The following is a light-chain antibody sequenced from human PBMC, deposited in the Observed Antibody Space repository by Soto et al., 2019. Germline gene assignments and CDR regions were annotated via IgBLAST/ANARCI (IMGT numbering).Light chain of an antibody. J-gene: IGLJ3*02. Sequence: QSALTQPPSVSGAPGQRVIISCSGSSSNIGAPFDVHWYQQVPGSAPKIVIYANDNRPSGVPGRFSGSKSGTSASLAITGLQAEDEADYFCQSYDNSLSGWVFGGGTKLTVL. CDR2: AND. CDR3: QSYDNSLSGWV. V-gene: IGLV1-40*01. CDR1: SSNIGAPFD.